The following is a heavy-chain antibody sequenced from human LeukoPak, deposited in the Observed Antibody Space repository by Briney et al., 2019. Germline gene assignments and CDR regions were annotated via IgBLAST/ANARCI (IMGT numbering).Heavy chain of an antibody. CDR2: INHSGST. D-gene: IGHD3-22*01. Sequence: GSLRLSCAASGFTFSSYSMNWVRQAPGKGLEWIGEINHSGSTNYNPSLKSRVTISVDTSKNQFSLKLSSVTAADTAVYYCARRGYDSSGYYRYYYYYMDVWGKGTTVTVSS. V-gene: IGHV4-34*01. J-gene: IGHJ6*03. CDR1: GFTFSSYS. CDR3: ARRGYDSSGYYRYYYYYMDV.